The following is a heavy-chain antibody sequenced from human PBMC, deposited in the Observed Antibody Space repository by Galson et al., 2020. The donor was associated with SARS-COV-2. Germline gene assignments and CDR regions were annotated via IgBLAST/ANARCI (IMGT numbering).Heavy chain of an antibody. Sequence: GGSLRLSCEASGFSFSTYAMSWVRQAPGKGLEWVSTIGSSGAYTDVADSVRGRFTISRDNSKSTLLLQMNSLRVEDTAVYYCVACSGGTCVDPRHFDPWGRGTRVTVSS. D-gene: IGHD2-15*01. V-gene: IGHV3-23*01. J-gene: IGHJ5*02. CDR3: VACSGGTCVDPRHFDP. CDR1: GFSFSTYA. CDR2: IGSSGAYT.